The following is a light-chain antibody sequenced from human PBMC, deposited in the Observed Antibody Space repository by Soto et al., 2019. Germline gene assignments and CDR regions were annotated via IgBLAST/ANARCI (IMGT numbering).Light chain of an antibody. CDR1: RNVGIK. Sequence: EIVMTQPPASLSVSPRERATLSCRASRNVGIKLAWYMQKPGQSPRLLISGASTRAADFPARFSGSGSGTEFILTFSSLQSEDFAFYYCQQYDDWPWTFGQGTKVDIK. CDR2: GAS. CDR3: QQYDDWPWT. V-gene: IGKV3-15*01. J-gene: IGKJ1*01.